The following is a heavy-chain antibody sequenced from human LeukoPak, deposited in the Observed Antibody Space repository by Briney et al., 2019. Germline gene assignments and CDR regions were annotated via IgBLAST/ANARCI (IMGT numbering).Heavy chain of an antibody. J-gene: IGHJ4*02. V-gene: IGHV3-7*01. CDR2: IKQDGSEK. D-gene: IGHD5-18*01. CDR1: GFTFSSYW. CDR3: ARLWGYSYGYILGDDY. Sequence: GGSLRLSCAASGFTFSSYWMSWVRQAPGKGLEWVANIKQDGSEKYYVDSVKGRFTISRDNAKNSLYLQMNSLRAEDTAVYYCARLWGYSYGYILGDDYWGQGTLVTVSS.